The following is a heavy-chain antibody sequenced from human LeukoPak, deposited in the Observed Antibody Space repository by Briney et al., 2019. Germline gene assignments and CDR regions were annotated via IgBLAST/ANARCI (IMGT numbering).Heavy chain of an antibody. CDR2: IYTGGST. CDR3: ARGYGDFWYFDL. CDR1: GGSISYYY. D-gene: IGHD4-17*01. V-gene: IGHV4-4*07. J-gene: IGHJ2*01. Sequence: SSETLSLTCTVSGGSISYYYWSWIRQPAGKGLEWIGRIYTGGSTNYNPSLKSRVTMSVDTSKNQFSLKLSSVTAADTAVYYCARGYGDFWYFDLWGRGTLVTVSS.